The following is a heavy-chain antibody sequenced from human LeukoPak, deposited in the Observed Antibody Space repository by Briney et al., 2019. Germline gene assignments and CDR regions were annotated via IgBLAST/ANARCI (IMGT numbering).Heavy chain of an antibody. CDR1: GGTFSSYA. D-gene: IGHD2-2*01. Sequence: SVKVSCKASGGTFSSYAISWVRQAPGQGLEWMGRIIPILGIANYAQKFQGRVTMTRDTSTSTVYMELSSLRSEDTAVYYCARGIGYCSSTSCSLPWYWGQGTLVTVSS. CDR3: ARGIGYCSSTSCSLPWY. J-gene: IGHJ4*02. CDR2: IIPILGIA. V-gene: IGHV1-69*04.